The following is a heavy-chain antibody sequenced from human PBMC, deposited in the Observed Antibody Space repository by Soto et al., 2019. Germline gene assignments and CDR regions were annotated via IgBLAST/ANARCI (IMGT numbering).Heavy chain of an antibody. V-gene: IGHV1-3*01. J-gene: IGHJ5*02. Sequence: QVQLVQSGAEVKKPGASVKVSCKASGYTFTSYAMHWVRQAPGQRLEWMGWINAGNGNTKYSQKFQGRVTITRDTSASTAYMGLSSLRSEDTAVYYCARDRVVYTTYPGGWFDPWGQGTLVTVSS. CDR3: ARDRVVYTTYPGGWFDP. CDR1: GYTFTSYA. D-gene: IGHD2-8*02. CDR2: INAGNGNT.